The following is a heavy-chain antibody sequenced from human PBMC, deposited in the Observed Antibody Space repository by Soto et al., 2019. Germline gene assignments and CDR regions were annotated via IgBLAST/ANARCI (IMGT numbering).Heavy chain of an antibody. D-gene: IGHD6-19*01. CDR1: GFTFSSYW. V-gene: IGHV3-7*01. CDR3: SRVYIDCSSGWYFPADY. Sequence: EVQLVESGGGLVQPGGSLRLSCAASGFTFSSYWMSWVRQAPGKGLEWVANIKQDGSEKYYVDSVKGRFTISRDNAKNSLYLQMNSLRAEGVAVYYCSRVYIDCSSGWYFPADYWGQGTLVTVSS. CDR2: IKQDGSEK. J-gene: IGHJ4*02.